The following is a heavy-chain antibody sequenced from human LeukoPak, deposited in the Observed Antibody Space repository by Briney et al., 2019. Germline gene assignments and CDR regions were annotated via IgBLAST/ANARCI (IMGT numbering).Heavy chain of an antibody. J-gene: IGHJ4*02. D-gene: IGHD3-22*01. V-gene: IGHV3-66*02. CDR1: GFTVRSNY. CDR2: IYSGGST. CDR3: AKDIVIYYDSSGSIDY. Sequence: GGSLRLSCAASGFTVRSNYMSWVRQAPGRGLEWVSVIYSGGSTYYAESVKGRFTISRDNSKNTLYLQMNSLRVEDTALYYCAKDIVIYYDSSGSIDYWGQGTLVTVSS.